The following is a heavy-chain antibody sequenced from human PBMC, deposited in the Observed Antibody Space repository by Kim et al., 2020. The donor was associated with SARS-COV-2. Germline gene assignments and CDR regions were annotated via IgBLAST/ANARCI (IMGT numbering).Heavy chain of an antibody. J-gene: IGHJ6*03. Sequence: ASVKVSCKASGYTFTSYDINWVRQATGQGLEWMGWMNPNSGNTGYAQKFQGRVTMTRNTSISTADMELSSLRSEDTAVYYCARAKLVQGVFYYYYYMDVWGEGTTVTVSS. V-gene: IGHV1-8*01. CDR1: GYTFTSYD. D-gene: IGHD3-10*01. CDR2: MNPNSGNT. CDR3: ARAKLVQGVFYYYYYMDV.